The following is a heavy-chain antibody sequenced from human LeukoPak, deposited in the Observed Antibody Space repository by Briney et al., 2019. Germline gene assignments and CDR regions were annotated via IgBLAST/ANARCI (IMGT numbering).Heavy chain of an antibody. CDR3: ARADDSSGYALH. Sequence: SETLSLTCTVSGYSISSGYYWGWIRQPPGKGLEWIGSIYYSGSTYYNPSLKSRVTISVDTSKNQFSLKLSSVTAADTAVYYCARADDSSGYALHWGQGTLVTVSS. J-gene: IGHJ4*02. V-gene: IGHV4-38-2*02. D-gene: IGHD3-22*01. CDR1: GYSISSGYY. CDR2: IYYSGST.